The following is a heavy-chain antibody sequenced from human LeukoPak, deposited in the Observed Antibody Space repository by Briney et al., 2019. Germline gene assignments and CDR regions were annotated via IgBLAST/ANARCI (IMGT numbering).Heavy chain of an antibody. CDR2: IYHSGST. D-gene: IGHD2-2*01. J-gene: IGHJ5*02. CDR1: GGSISSGGYY. CDR3: ARDVVPAARFDP. Sequence: SETLSLTCTVSGGSISSGGYYWSWIRQPPGKGLEWIGYIYHSGSTYYNPSLKSRVTISVDRSKNQFSLKLSSVTAADTAVYYCARDVVPAARFDPWGQGTLVTVSS. V-gene: IGHV4-30-2*01.